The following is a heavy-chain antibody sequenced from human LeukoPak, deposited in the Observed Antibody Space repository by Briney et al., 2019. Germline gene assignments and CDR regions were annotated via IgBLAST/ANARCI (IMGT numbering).Heavy chain of an antibody. CDR1: GFTFSTYN. D-gene: IGHD1-26*01. CDR3: ARDPYSGSYGDYYYYYMDV. CDR2: ITSSSSYI. Sequence: GGSLRLSCAASGFTFSTYNMNWVRQAPGKGLEWVSSITSSSSYIYYADSVKGRFTISRDNAKNSLYLQMNSLRDEDTAVYYCARDPYSGSYGDYYYYYMDVWGEGTTVTIPS. V-gene: IGHV3-21*01. J-gene: IGHJ6*03.